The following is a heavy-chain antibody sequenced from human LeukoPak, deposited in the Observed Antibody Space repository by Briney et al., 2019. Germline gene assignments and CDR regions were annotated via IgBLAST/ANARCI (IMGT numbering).Heavy chain of an antibody. D-gene: IGHD3-3*01. CDR2: ISAYNGHT. CDR3: ARTRHRYDFWSGYYDY. V-gene: IGHV1-18*01. J-gene: IGHJ4*02. CDR1: GYTFTSYG. Sequence: ASVKVSCEASGYTFTSYGISWVRQAPGQGLEWMGWISAYNGHTNYAQKLQGSVTMTTDTSTSTAYMALRSLRSDDTAVYYCARTRHRYDFWSGYYDYWGQGTLVTVSS.